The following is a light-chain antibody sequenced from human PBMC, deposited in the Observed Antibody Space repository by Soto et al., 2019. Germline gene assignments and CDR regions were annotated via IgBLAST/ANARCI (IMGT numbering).Light chain of an antibody. CDR1: QSVNSNY. J-gene: IGKJ1*01. V-gene: IGKV3-20*01. Sequence: EIVLTQSPGTLSLSPGERATLSCRASQSVNSNYLAWYQQKPGQAPRLLFSGASSRATGIPDRFSGSGSGTVFTLTIIRLEPEDFAIYYCQQYDSSPLTFGQGTKVEIK. CDR2: GAS. CDR3: QQYDSSPLT.